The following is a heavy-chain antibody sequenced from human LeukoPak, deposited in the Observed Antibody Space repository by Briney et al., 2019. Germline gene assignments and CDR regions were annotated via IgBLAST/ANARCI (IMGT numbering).Heavy chain of an antibody. V-gene: IGHV3-23*01. CDR1: GFTFSSYA. Sequence: GGSLRLSCAASGFTFSSYAMSWVRQAPGKGLEWVSAISGSGGSTYYADSVKGRFTISRDNSKNTLYLQMNSLRAEDTAVYYCASVLLWFGELSHGRFDPWGQGTLVTVSS. CDR3: ASVLLWFGELSHGRFDP. J-gene: IGHJ5*02. CDR2: ISGSGGST. D-gene: IGHD3-10*01.